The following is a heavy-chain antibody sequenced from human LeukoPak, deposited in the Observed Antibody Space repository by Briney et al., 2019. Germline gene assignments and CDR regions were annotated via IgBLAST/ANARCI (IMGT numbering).Heavy chain of an antibody. CDR2: IHYSGST. CDR1: GGSVSGYY. CDR3: ARGGSKQWLVNDS. Sequence: SETLSLTCNVSGGSVSGYYWSWIRQPPGKGLEWIGYIHYSGSTNYNPSLKSRVTISVDTSKNQFSLKLSSVTAADTAIYYCARGGSKQWLVNDSWGQGTLVTVS. D-gene: IGHD6-19*01. V-gene: IGHV4-59*02. J-gene: IGHJ4*02.